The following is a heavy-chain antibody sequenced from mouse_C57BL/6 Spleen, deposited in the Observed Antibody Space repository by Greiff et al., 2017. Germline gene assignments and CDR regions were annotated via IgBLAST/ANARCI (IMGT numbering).Heavy chain of an antibody. CDR2: IYPGSGNT. V-gene: IGHV1-66*01. D-gene: IGHD1-1*01. CDR1: GYSFTSYY. CDR3: ARWDYGSSYGAMDY. Sequence: QVQLKQSGPELVKPGASVKISCKASGYSFTSYYIHWVKQRPGQGLEWIGWIYPGSGNTKYNEKFKGKATLTADTSSSTAYMQLSSLTSEDSAVYYCARWDYGSSYGAMDYWGQGTSVTVSS. J-gene: IGHJ4*01.